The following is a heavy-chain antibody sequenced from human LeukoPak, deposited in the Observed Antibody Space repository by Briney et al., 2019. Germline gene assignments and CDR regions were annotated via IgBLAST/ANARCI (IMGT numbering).Heavy chain of an antibody. Sequence: PSETLSLTCGVSGGSISNTNWWTWVRQPPGKGLEWIGEVNLQGSTNYNPSLKSRVAISVDKSENHISLKLSSVTTADTAVYYCARDVRFYSGSGSYQHAFDIWGQGTMVTVSS. V-gene: IGHV4-4*02. CDR1: GGSISNTNW. J-gene: IGHJ3*02. D-gene: IGHD3-10*01. CDR2: VNLQGST. CDR3: ARDVRFYSGSGSYQHAFDI.